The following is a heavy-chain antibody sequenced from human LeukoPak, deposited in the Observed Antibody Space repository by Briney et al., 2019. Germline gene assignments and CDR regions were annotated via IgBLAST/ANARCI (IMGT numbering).Heavy chain of an antibody. CDR1: GFTFGEYF. V-gene: IGHV3-11*01. D-gene: IGHD3-10*01. J-gene: IGHJ4*02. CDR2: ISLSGGTT. CDR3: ARDPRGSFGWVYRFDY. Sequence: PGGPLRLSCGVFGFTFGEYFMGWVRKAPGKGPQWISYISLSGGTTYYSDSVRARFPISRDNATNPLFLHLNSLNAEDTAVYYCARDPRGSFGWVYRFDYWGQGALVTVSS.